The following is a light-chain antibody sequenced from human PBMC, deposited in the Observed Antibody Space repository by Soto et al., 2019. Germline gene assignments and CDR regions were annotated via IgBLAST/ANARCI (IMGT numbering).Light chain of an antibody. CDR3: QQLNNYPVT. J-gene: IGKJ5*01. CDR2: AAS. CDR1: QGISSY. V-gene: IGKV1-9*01. Sequence: IELTQSPSSLSASVGDRVTITCRASQGISSYLAWYQQKPGKAPKLLIFAASTFQSGVPSRFSGSGSGTDFSLTISSLQPEDFAPYYDQQLNNYPVTFSQGTRLEIK.